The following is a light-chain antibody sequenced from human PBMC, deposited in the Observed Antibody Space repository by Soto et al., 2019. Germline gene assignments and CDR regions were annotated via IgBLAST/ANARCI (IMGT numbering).Light chain of an antibody. CDR3: QQRYNWPVT. Sequence: DIQMTQSPSSLSASVGDRVTITFRASQSIRTSLNWYQQKAGKAPELLIYATSNRATGIPARFSGSGSGTDFTLTISSLEPEDFSVYYCQQRYNWPVTFGQGTRLEIK. J-gene: IGKJ5*01. V-gene: IGKV1-39*01. CDR1: QSIRTS. CDR2: ATS.